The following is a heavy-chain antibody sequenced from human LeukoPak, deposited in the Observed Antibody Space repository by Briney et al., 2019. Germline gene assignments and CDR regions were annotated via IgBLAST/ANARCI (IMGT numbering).Heavy chain of an antibody. V-gene: IGHV1-2*02. D-gene: IGHD6-6*01. CDR3: ARVRRDEYSNREDAFDI. CDR1: GYTFTGYY. Sequence: ASVKVSCKASGYTFTGYYMHWVRQAPGQGLEWMGWINPNSGGTNYAQKFQGRVTMTRDTSISTAYMELSRLRSDDTAVYYCARVRRDEYSNREDAFDIWGQGTMVTVSS. J-gene: IGHJ3*02. CDR2: INPNSGGT.